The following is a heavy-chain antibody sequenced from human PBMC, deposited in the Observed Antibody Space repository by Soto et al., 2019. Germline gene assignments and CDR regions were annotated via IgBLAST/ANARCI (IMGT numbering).Heavy chain of an antibody. CDR2: ISYDGSNK. Sequence: GGSLRLSCAASGFTFSSYGMHWVRQAPGKGLEWVAVISYDGSNKYYADSVKGRFTISRDNSKNTLYLQMNSQRAEDTAVYYCALIGSQPGYYYGMDVWGQGTTVTVSS. CDR3: ALIGSQPGYYYGMDV. CDR1: GFTFSSYG. V-gene: IGHV3-30*03. D-gene: IGHD1-26*01. J-gene: IGHJ6*02.